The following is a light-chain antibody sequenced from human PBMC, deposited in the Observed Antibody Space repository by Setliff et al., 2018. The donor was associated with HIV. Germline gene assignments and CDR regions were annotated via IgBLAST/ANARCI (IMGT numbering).Light chain of an antibody. CDR1: SNDVGAYNF. CDR2: DVY. Sequence: QSALTQPRSVSGSPGQSVTFSCTGSSNDVGAYNFVSWYQQHPGKAPKLIIYDVYKRPSGVPDRFSGSKSGDTASLTISGLQSEDEADYYCCSYAGTYTYIFGTGTKSPS. V-gene: IGLV2-11*01. CDR3: CSYAGTYTYI. J-gene: IGLJ1*01.